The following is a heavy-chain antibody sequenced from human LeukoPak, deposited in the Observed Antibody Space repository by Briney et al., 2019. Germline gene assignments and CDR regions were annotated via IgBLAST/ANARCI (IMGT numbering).Heavy chain of an antibody. CDR2: IYNSGRT. J-gene: IGHJ3*02. CDR1: GGSISRYY. D-gene: IGHD6-13*01. V-gene: IGHV4-59*01. CDR3: AREGIAAASDAFDI. Sequence: SETLSLTCNVSGGSISRYYWNWIRQPPGKGLEWIGYIYNSGRTSYNRALKSRVTISVDTSKNQFSLKLSSVTAADTAVYYCAREGIAAASDAFDIWGQGTMVTVSS.